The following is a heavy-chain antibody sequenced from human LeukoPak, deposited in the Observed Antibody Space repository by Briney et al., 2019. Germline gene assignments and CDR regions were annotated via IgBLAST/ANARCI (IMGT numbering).Heavy chain of an antibody. CDR2: IYSGGST. Sequence: PGGSLRLSCAASGFTVSSNYMSWVRQAPGKGLEWVSVIYSGGSTYYADSVKGRFTISRDNSENTLYLQMNSLRAEDTAVYYCARDRPYYYDSSGYYPLDYWGQGTLVTVSS. J-gene: IGHJ4*02. CDR3: ARDRPYYYDSSGYYPLDY. D-gene: IGHD3-22*01. V-gene: IGHV3-66*01. CDR1: GFTVSSNY.